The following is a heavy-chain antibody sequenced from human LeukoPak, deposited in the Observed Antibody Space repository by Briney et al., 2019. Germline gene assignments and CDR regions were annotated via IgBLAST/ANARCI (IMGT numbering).Heavy chain of an antibody. D-gene: IGHD6-19*01. CDR2: ISWNSGSI. V-gene: IGHV3-9*01. J-gene: IGHJ4*02. CDR3: AKDIGGAVAAYFDY. CDR1: GFSFHDYA. Sequence: GGSLRLSCAASGFSFHDYAMHWVRQAPGKGLEWVSGISWNSGSIGYADSVKGRFTISRDNAKNSLYLQMNSLRAEDRALYYCAKDIGGAVAAYFDYWGQGTLVTVSS.